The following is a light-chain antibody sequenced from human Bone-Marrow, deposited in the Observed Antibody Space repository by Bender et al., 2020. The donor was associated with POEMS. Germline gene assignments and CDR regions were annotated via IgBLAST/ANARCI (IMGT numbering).Light chain of an antibody. J-gene: IGLJ2*01. CDR2: DVS. Sequence: QSALTQPASVSASPGQSITISCTGTSTDVGGYNYVSWYQHHQGQAPKLIISDVSNRPSGVPSRFSGSKSGNTASLTVSGLQAEDEADYYCGVWDDSLDAWLFGGGTKVTVL. V-gene: IGLV2-14*03. CDR3: GVWDDSLDAWL. CDR1: STDVGGYNY.